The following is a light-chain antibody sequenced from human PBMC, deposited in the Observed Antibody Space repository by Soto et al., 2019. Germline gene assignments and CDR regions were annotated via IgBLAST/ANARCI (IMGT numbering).Light chain of an antibody. V-gene: IGLV1-44*01. CDR2: DNN. Sequence: QPVLTQPPSASGPPGQRIFISCSGSSSNIGRSTVTSYQQLPGTAPTLLIYDNNQRPSGVPDRFSAAKSGISASLAISGLQTDDEADYYCAAWDDGLNGFYVFGSGTKVTVL. CDR3: AAWDDGLNGFYV. J-gene: IGLJ1*01. CDR1: SSNIGRST.